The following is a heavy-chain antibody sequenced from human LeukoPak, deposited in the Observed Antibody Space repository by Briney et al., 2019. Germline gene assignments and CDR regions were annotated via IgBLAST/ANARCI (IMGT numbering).Heavy chain of an antibody. V-gene: IGHV4-34*01. Sequence: NPSETLSLTCNVSGGSFSGYYWSWIRQPPGKGLEWLGQITHSGSTTYNPSLKSRVTISVDTSENQFSLKLSSVTAADTAVYYCARDTYSSAWGFWGQGTLVTVSS. J-gene: IGHJ4*02. D-gene: IGHD6-19*01. CDR3: ARDTYSSAWGF. CDR2: ITHSGST. CDR1: GGSFSGYY.